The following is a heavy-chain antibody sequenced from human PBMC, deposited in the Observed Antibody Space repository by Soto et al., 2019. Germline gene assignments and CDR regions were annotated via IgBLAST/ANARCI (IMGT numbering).Heavy chain of an antibody. CDR2: ISGSDGYI. D-gene: IGHD2-15*01. Sequence: GGSLSLSCAASGFTFSSYAMSWVRQAPGKGLEWVSGISGSDGYIYYADSVRGRFTISRDNSKNTLYLQMNSLRAEDTAVYYCTXTDYCSGGSCRYFDYWGQGTLVTVSS. V-gene: IGHV3-23*01. CDR3: TXTDYCSGGSCRYFDY. CDR1: GFTFSSYA. J-gene: IGHJ4*02.